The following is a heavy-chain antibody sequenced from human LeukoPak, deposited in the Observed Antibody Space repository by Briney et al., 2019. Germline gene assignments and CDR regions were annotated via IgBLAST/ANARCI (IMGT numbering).Heavy chain of an antibody. J-gene: IGHJ5*02. D-gene: IGHD2-2*01. CDR3: ARELVGNQLLPWSDP. CDR1: GFTFSSYS. V-gene: IGHV3-21*01. CDR2: ISSSSSYI. Sequence: GGSLRLSCAASGFTFSSYSMNWVRQAPGKGLEWVSSISSSSSYIYYADSVKGRFTISRDNAKPSLYLQMNSLRAEDTAVYYYARELVGNQLLPWSDPWGQGTLVTVSS.